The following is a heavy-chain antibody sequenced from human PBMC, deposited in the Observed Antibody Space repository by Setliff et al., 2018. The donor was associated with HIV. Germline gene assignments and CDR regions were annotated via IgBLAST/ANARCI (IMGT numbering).Heavy chain of an antibody. V-gene: IGHV4-34*09. Sequence: TLSLTCAVYGGSFSGYYWSWIRQPPGKGLEWIGYIYYSGSTYYNPSLKSRVTISVDTSKNQFSLNLSSVTAADTAVYYCARAINKAFDIWGQGTMVTVS. J-gene: IGHJ3*02. CDR3: ARAINKAFDI. CDR2: IYYSGST. CDR1: GGSFSGYY.